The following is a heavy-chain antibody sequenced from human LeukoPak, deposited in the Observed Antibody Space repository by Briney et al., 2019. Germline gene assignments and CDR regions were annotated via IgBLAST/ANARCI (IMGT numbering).Heavy chain of an antibody. CDR1: GFTFDDYA. V-gene: IGHV3-9*01. J-gene: IGHJ3*02. CDR3: AKALSYYDILAGYNHDAFDI. CDR2: ISWNSGSI. Sequence: GGSLRLSCAASGFTFDDYAMHWVRQAPGKGLESVSGISWNSGSIGYADSVKGRFTISRDNAKNSLYLQMNCLRAEDTALYYCAKALSYYDILAGYNHDAFDIWGQGTMVTVSS. D-gene: IGHD3-9*01.